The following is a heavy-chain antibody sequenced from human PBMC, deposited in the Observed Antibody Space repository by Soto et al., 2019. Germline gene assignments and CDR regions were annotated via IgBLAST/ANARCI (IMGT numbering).Heavy chain of an antibody. CDR1: GFTVSSNY. Sequence: SLRLSCAASGFTVSSNYMSWVRQAPGKGLEWVSVIYSGGSTYYADSVKGRFTISRDNSKNTLYLQMNSLRAEDTAVYYCARFADSSSFYYYYYGMDVWGQGTTVTVSS. D-gene: IGHD6-13*01. J-gene: IGHJ6*02. V-gene: IGHV3-66*01. CDR2: IYSGGST. CDR3: ARFADSSSFYYYYYGMDV.